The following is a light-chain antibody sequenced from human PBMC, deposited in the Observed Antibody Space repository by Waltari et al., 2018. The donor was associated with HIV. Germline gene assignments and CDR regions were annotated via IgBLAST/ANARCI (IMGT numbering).Light chain of an antibody. J-gene: IGLJ2*01. CDR2: EVT. Sequence: QSALTQPASVSGSPGQSVTISCAGSNSDVGSYDLVSWYQHHPGKAPKRLIYEVTKRPVGVSNRFSGSKSGNTASLTISGLQAEDEADYYCCSYAGSHTFVVFGGGTKLTVL. CDR1: NSDVGSYDL. V-gene: IGLV2-23*02. CDR3: CSYAGSHTFVV.